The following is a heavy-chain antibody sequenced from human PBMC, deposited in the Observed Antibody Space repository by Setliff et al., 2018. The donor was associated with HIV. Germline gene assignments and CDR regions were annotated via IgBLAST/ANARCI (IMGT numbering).Heavy chain of an antibody. CDR2: ISGYNRHT. J-gene: IGHJ5*02. V-gene: IGHV1-18*01. CDR1: GYIFSNFG. CDR3: VRDAGTGGPGKWVDP. Sequence: ASVKVSCKSSGYIFSNFGITWVRQAPGQGLEWMAYISGYNRHTNYAQKFQGRVTLTTDISTTTAYMELRGLRSDDTAIYYRVRDAGTGGPGKWVDPWGQGTLVTVSS. D-gene: IGHD1-1*01.